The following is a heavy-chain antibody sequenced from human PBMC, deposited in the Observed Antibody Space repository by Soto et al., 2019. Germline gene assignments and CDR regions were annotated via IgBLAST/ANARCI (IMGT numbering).Heavy chain of an antibody. CDR1: GFTFSSYS. CDR3: AWPGEFDP. J-gene: IGHJ5*02. Sequence: PGGSLRLSSAASGFTFSSYSMNWVRQAPGKGLEWVSSISTTSGYIYYADSVKGRFTISRDNAKNSLYLQMNSLRVEDTAVYYCAWPGEFDPWGQGTLVTVSS. D-gene: IGHD3-10*01. V-gene: IGHV3-21*01. CDR2: ISTTSGYI.